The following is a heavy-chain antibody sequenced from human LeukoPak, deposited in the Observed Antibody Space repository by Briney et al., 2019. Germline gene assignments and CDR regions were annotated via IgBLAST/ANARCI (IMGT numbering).Heavy chain of an antibody. CDR3: ARGGSSDWAF. CDR2: INPDGNVK. Sequence: GGSLRLSCAVSEFPFTSAWMSWVRQAPGKGLEWAANINPDGNVKLYVDSVKGRFTISRDNAQNSLYLQMDSLSVDDTAVYYCARGGSSDWAFGGQGTLVTVSS. V-gene: IGHV3-7*01. D-gene: IGHD2-2*01. J-gene: IGHJ4*02. CDR1: EFPFTSAW.